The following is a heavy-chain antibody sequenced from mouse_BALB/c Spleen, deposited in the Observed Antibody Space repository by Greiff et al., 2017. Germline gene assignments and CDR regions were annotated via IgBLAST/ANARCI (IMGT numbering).Heavy chain of an antibody. CDR1: GFNIKDTY. Sequence: VHVKQSGAELVKPGASVKLSCTASGFNIKDTYMHWVKQRPEQGLEWMGRIDPAKGNTKYDPKFQGQGTITDDTTSNTAYLQLSSQTTEDTALYCCTRGTEDYFDYWGQGTALTVSS. J-gene: IGHJ2*01. CDR3: TRGTEDYFDY. CDR2: IDPAKGNT. V-gene: IGHV14-3*02. D-gene: IGHD3-3*01.